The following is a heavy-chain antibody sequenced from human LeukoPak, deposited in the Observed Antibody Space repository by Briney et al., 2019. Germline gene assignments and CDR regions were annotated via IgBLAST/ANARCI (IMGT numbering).Heavy chain of an antibody. J-gene: IGHJ3*02. V-gene: IGHV3-48*02. Sequence: GGSLRLSCAASGFTFSSYSMNWVRQAPGKGLEWVSYISSSSSTIYYADSVKGRFTISRDNAKNSLYLQMNSLRDEDTAVYYCARDNWDIVVVVAAPVDAFDIWGQGTMVTVSS. CDR1: GFTFSSYS. CDR3: ARDNWDIVVVVAAPVDAFDI. D-gene: IGHD2-15*01. CDR2: ISSSSSTI.